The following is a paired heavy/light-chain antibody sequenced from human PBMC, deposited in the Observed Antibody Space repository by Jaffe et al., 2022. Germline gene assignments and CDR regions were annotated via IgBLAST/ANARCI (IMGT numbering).Heavy chain of an antibody. CDR2: INPSGGNT. J-gene: IGHJ4*02. Sequence: QVQLVQSGAEVKKPGASVKVSCEASGYTFTNHYMHWVRQAPGQGPEWMGMINPSGGNTNYAQNFQGRVTMTRDTSTNTIYLEVSSLRSEDTAVYYCARETRHGSGSSCDYWGQGTLVTVSS. CDR1: GYTFTNHY. D-gene: IGHD3-10*01. V-gene: IGHV1-46*01. CDR3: ARETRHGSGSSCDY.
Light chain of an antibody. Sequence: AIQMTQSPSSLSASVGDRVTITCRASHAIRVDLGWYQAKPGKAPKLLIYAASILQSGVPSRFSGSGSGTDFTLTISSLQPEDFATYYCLQDYNYPWTFGQGTKVEIK. V-gene: IGKV1-6*01. CDR3: LQDYNYPWT. CDR1: HAIRVD. CDR2: AAS. J-gene: IGKJ1*01.